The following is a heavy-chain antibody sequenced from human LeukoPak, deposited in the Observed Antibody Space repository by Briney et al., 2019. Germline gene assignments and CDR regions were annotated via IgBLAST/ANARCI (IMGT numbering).Heavy chain of an antibody. D-gene: IGHD3-10*01. CDR1: GGSISSYY. J-gene: IGHJ4*02. Sequence: SETLSLTCTVSGGSISSYYWSWLRQPPGKGLEWIGYIYYSGNTNYNPSLKSRVTISVDTSKNQFSLKLSSVTAADTAVYYCASYYYGSGSPRGSFDYWGQGTMVIVSS. CDR2: IYYSGNT. V-gene: IGHV4-59*01. CDR3: ASYYYGSGSPRGSFDY.